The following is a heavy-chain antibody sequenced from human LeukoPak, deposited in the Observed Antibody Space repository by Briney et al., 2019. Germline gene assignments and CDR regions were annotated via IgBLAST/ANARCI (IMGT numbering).Heavy chain of an antibody. J-gene: IGHJ4*02. CDR2: IKQDGSEK. CDR1: GFIFSSYW. CDR3: ARDRLYGPPDY. Sequence: PGGSLRLSCAASGFIFSSYWMSWVRQAPGKGLEWVANIKQDGSEKYYVDSVEGRFTISRDNAKHSLSLQMNSLRAEDTAVYYCARDRLYGPPDYWGQGTLVTVSS. D-gene: IGHD4-17*01. V-gene: IGHV3-7*01.